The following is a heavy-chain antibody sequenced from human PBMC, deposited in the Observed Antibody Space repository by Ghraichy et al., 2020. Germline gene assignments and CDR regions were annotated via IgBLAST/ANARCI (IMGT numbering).Heavy chain of an antibody. CDR2: ISGSGGST. Sequence: GESLNISCAASGFTFSTYAMSWVRQAPGKGLEWVSSISGSGGSTYYADSVKGRFTISRDNSKNTLYLQMNSLRAEDTAVYYCAKELSSGWSNDAFDIWGQGTMVTVSS. J-gene: IGHJ3*02. D-gene: IGHD6-19*01. CDR3: AKELSSGWSNDAFDI. CDR1: GFTFSTYA. V-gene: IGHV3-23*01.